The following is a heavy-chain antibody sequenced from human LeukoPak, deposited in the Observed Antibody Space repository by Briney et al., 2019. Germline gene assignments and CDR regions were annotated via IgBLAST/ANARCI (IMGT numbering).Heavy chain of an antibody. Sequence: ASVKVSCKASGGSFTNCPFHWVRQAPGQGLEWMGWINPNSGGTKYAQKFQGRVTMTRDTSINTAYMEVRRLTSDDTAVYYCARERGTLAVAGDAVDIWGQGTMVTVS. CDR2: INPNSGGT. D-gene: IGHD6-19*01. CDR3: ARERGTLAVAGDAVDI. J-gene: IGHJ3*02. CDR1: GGSFTNCP. V-gene: IGHV1-2*02.